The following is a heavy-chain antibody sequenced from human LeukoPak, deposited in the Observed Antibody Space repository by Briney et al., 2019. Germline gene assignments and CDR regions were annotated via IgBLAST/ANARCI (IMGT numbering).Heavy chain of an antibody. V-gene: IGHV4-59*04. Sequence: SETLSLTCTVSGGSLSSYYWSWIRQPPGKGLEWIGNIYYDGRTYYNPSLKSRVTISVDTSKNQFSLKVTSVTAADTAVYYCASNLFLEWLLSPGGDDYWGQGTLVTVSS. J-gene: IGHJ4*02. CDR1: GGSLSSYY. CDR3: ASNLFLEWLLSPGGDDY. CDR2: IYYDGRT. D-gene: IGHD3-3*01.